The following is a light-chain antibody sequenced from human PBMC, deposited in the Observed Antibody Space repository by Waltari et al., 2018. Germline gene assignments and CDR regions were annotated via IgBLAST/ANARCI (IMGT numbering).Light chain of an antibody. CDR2: FTD. Sequence: QSVLTQPPSASGTPGQRVTISCSGGRSTIRSNSLNWFQQLPGTAPRLFIYFTDQRPSGVPGRFSGSKSGTSASLAISGLQSGDEADYYCASWDASLNGWVFGGGTKLTVL. J-gene: IGLJ3*02. CDR1: RSTIRSNS. CDR3: ASWDASLNGWV. V-gene: IGLV1-44*01.